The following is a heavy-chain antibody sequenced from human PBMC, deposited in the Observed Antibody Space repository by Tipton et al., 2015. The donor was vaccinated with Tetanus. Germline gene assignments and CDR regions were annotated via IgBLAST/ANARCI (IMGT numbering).Heavy chain of an antibody. V-gene: IGHV4-34*01. CDR1: GGSFSGYY. Sequence: TLSLTCAVYGGSFSGYYWSWIRQPPGKGLEWIGEINHSGSTNYNPSLKSRVTISVDTSKNQFSLKLSSVTAADTAVYYCARGVGYGMDVWGQGTTVTVSS. J-gene: IGHJ6*02. CDR2: INHSGST. D-gene: IGHD1-26*01. CDR3: ARGVGYGMDV.